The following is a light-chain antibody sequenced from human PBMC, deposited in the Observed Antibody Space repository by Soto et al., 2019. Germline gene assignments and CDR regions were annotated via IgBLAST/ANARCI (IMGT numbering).Light chain of an antibody. CDR2: DAS. V-gene: IGKV3-11*01. CDR1: QSVSSN. Sequence: EIVLTQSPATLSLSPGERATLSCRASQSVSSNLAWYHQKPGQAPRLLIHDASNRATGIPARFSGSGSGTDFTLTISSLEPEDFAVYYCQQRGNWPPTFGQGTKLEIK. J-gene: IGKJ2*01. CDR3: QQRGNWPPT.